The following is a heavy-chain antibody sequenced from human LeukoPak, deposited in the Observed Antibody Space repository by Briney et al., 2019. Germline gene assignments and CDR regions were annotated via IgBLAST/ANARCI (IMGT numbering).Heavy chain of an antibody. V-gene: IGHV4-30-4*08. D-gene: IGHD2-2*01. CDR2: IYYSGST. CDR1: GGSISSGDYY. J-gene: IGHJ4*02. CDR3: ACRSTSSNDY. Sequence: PSETLSLTCTVSGGSISSGDYYWSWLRQPPGRGLEWLGYIYYSGSTYYNPSLKSRVTMSVGTSKNQFSLKLSSVTAADTAVYYCACRSTSSNDYWGQGTLVTVSS.